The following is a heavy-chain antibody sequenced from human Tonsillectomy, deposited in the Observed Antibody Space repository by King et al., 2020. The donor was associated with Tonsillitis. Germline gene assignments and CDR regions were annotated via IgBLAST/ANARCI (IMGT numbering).Heavy chain of an antibody. Sequence: VQLVQSGGGLVQPGGSLRLSCAASGFTFSSYAMSWVRQAPGKGLEWVSAISGSGGSTYYADSVKGRFTISRDNSKNTLYLQMNSLRTEDTAVYYCAKDRQYSPVVPTSIISPEFDPWGQGTLVTVSS. CDR2: ISGSGGST. CDR3: AKDRQYSPVVPTSIISPEFDP. CDR1: GFTFSSYA. J-gene: IGHJ5*02. V-gene: IGHV3-23*04. D-gene: IGHD2-2*01.